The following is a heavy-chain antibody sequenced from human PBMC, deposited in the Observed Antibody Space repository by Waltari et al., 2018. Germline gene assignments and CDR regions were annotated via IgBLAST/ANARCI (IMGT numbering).Heavy chain of an antibody. Sequence: EVQLVQSGAEVKKHGESLKMSCKGSGYSFTSYWIGWVRKMPGKGLEWMGIFYPGASYTRYRPSFQGQVTISADKSIGTAYLQWSSLKASDTAMYYCTRRAYCGDDCYPRDAFDIWGQGTMVTVSS. CDR2: FYPGASYT. CDR3: TRRAYCGDDCYPRDAFDI. J-gene: IGHJ3*02. V-gene: IGHV5-51*01. CDR1: GYSFTSYW. D-gene: IGHD2-21*02.